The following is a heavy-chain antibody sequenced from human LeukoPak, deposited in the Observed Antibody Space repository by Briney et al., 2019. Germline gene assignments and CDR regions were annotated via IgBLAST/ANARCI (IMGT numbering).Heavy chain of an antibody. CDR3: PKASWVSNADAVC. J-gene: IGHJ4*02. CDR1: GFTFNNYA. D-gene: IGHD1-1*01. Sequence: GGSLRLSCAASGFTFNNYAMSWVRQAPARGLEWVSSMRGDGETFYADSVKGRFTLARDDARTTVYLQMNKLRVEDTAVYYCPKASWVSNADAVCWGQGTLVTVSS. V-gene: IGHV3-23*01. CDR2: MRGDGET.